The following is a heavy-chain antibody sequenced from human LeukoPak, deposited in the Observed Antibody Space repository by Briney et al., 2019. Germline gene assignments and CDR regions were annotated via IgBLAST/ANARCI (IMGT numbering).Heavy chain of an antibody. CDR1: GGTFSSYT. CDR3: ARGRYSSSINSMDV. J-gene: IGHJ6*02. D-gene: IGHD6-6*01. CDR2: IIPIFGTA. V-gene: IGHV1-69*13. Sequence: SVTVSCTASGGTFSSYTISWVRQAPGQGLEWMGGIIPIFGTANYAQKFQGRVTITADESTSTAYMELSSLRSEDTAVYYCARGRYSSSINSMDVWGQGTTVTVSS.